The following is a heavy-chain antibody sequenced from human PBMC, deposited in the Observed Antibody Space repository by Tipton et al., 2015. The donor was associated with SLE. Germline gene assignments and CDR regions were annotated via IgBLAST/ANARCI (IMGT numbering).Heavy chain of an antibody. CDR3: ARITYGSGSYHFDY. CDR1: GFTFSDYY. Sequence: SLRLSCAASGFTFSDYYMSWIRQAPGKGLEWVSYISSSSSYTNYADSVKGRFTISRDNAKNSLYLQMNSLRAEDTALYHCARITYGSGSYHFDYWGQGTLVTVSS. D-gene: IGHD3-10*01. J-gene: IGHJ4*02. CDR2: ISSSSSYT. V-gene: IGHV3-11*03.